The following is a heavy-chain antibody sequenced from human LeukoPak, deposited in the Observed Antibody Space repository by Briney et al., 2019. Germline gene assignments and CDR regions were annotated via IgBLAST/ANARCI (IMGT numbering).Heavy chain of an antibody. V-gene: IGHV3-30*02. CDR1: GFTFSSYG. J-gene: IGHJ4*02. CDR2: IRYDGSNK. CDR3: AKDRVRFLEWLDY. Sequence: GGSLRLSCAASGFTFSSYGMHLVRQAPGKGLEWVAFIRYDGSNKYYADSVKGRFTISRDNSKNTLYLQMNSLRAEDTAVYYCAKDRVRFLEWLDYWGQGTLVTVSS. D-gene: IGHD3-3*01.